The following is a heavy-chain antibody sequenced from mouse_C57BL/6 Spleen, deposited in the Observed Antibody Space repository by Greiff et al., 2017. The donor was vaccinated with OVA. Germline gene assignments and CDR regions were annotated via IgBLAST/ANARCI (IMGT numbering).Heavy chain of an antibody. V-gene: IGHV3-6*01. CDR2: ISYDGSN. D-gene: IGHD2-2*01. Sequence: ESGPGLVKPSQSLSLTCSVTGYSITSGYYWNWIRQFPGNKLEWMGYISYDGSNNYNPSLKNRISITRDTSKNQFFLKLNSVTTEDTATYYCARGLVVTADLAYWGQGTLVTVSA. J-gene: IGHJ3*01. CDR3: ARGLVVTADLAY. CDR1: GYSITSGYY.